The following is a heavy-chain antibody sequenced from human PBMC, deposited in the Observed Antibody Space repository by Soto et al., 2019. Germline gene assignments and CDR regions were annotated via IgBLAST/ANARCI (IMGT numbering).Heavy chain of an antibody. V-gene: IGHV4-59*01. Sequence: ETLSLTCTVSGGSIFSSYWTWIRQPPGKGLEWIGNVYYSGSTNYNPSLKSRITISVDTSKNQFSLNLSSVTAADTAVYYCETVQAASRWFDPWGQGTLVTVSS. D-gene: IGHD2-15*01. CDR3: ETVQAASRWFDP. CDR2: VYYSGST. CDR1: GGSIFSSY. J-gene: IGHJ5*02.